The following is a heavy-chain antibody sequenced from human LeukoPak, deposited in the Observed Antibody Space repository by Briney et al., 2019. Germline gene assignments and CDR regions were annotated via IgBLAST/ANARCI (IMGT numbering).Heavy chain of an antibody. J-gene: IGHJ4*02. CDR3: ARGQQWLVLGGFDY. D-gene: IGHD6-19*01. V-gene: IGHV3-30-3*01. CDR2: ISYDGSNK. CDR1: GFTFSSYA. Sequence: PGGSLRLSCAASGFTFSSYAMHWVRQAPGKGLEWVAVISYDGSNKYYADSVKGRFTISRDNSKNTLYLQMNSLRAEDTAVHYCARGQQWLVLGGFDYWGQGTLVTVSS.